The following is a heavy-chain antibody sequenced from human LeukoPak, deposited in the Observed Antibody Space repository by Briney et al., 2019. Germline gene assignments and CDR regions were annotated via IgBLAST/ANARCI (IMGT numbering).Heavy chain of an antibody. V-gene: IGHV1-18*01. D-gene: IGHD2-2*01. CDR1: GYTFTSYG. CDR3: ARVVPAAIRNSDWFDP. CDR2: ISTYNGNT. J-gene: IGHJ5*02. Sequence: ASVKVSCKASGYTFTSYGISWVRQAPGQGLEWMGWISTYNGNTNYAQKLQGRVTMTTDTSTSTAYMELRSLRSDDTAAYYCARVVPAAIRNSDWFDPWGQGTLVTVSS.